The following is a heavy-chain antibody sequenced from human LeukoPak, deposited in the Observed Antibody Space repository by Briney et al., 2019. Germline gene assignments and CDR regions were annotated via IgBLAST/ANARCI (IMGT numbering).Heavy chain of an antibody. Sequence: GGSLRLSCAVSGITLSNYGMSWVRQAPGKGLEWVAGISDSGGRTNYADSVKGRFTISRDNPKNTPYLQMNSLRAEDTAIYFCAKRGVVIRVILVGFHKEANYFDSWGQGALVTVSS. CDR1: GITLSNYG. J-gene: IGHJ4*02. CDR3: AKRGVVIRVILVGFHKEANYFDS. V-gene: IGHV3-23*01. D-gene: IGHD3-22*01. CDR2: ISDSGGRT.